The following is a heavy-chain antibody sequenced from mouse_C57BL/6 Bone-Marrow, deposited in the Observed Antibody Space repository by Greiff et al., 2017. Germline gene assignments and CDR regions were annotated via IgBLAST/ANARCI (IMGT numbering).Heavy chain of an antibody. J-gene: IGHJ3*01. V-gene: IGHV5-4*01. Sequence: DVQLVESGGGLVKPGGSLKLSCAASGFTFSSYAMSWVRQTPEKRLEWVATISDGGSYTYYPDNVKGRFTISRDNAKNNLYLQMSHLKSEDTAMYYCARDPYFAYWGQGTLVTVSA. D-gene: IGHD6-5*01. CDR2: ISDGGSYT. CDR1: GFTFSSYA. CDR3: ARDPYFAY.